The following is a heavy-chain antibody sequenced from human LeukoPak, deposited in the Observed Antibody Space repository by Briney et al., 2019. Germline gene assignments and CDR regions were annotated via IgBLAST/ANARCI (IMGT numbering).Heavy chain of an antibody. Sequence: PSETLSLTCAVYGGSFSGYYWSWIRQPPGKGLEWIGEINHSGSTNYNPSLKSRVTISVDTSKNQFSLKLSSVTAADTAVYYCARGGPLNVVVVAAAFDYWGQGTLVTVSS. D-gene: IGHD2-15*01. V-gene: IGHV4-34*01. CDR3: ARGGPLNVVVVAAAFDY. CDR1: GGSFSGYY. J-gene: IGHJ4*02. CDR2: INHSGST.